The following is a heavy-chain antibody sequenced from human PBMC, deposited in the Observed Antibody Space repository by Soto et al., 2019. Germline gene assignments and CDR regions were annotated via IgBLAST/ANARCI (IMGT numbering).Heavy chain of an antibody. V-gene: IGHV4-39*01. CDR2: IYYSGST. CDR3: ARQPRILTGYSGHVDY. CDR1: GGSISSSSYY. D-gene: IGHD3-9*01. J-gene: IGHJ4*02. Sequence: QLQLQESGPGLVKPSETLSLTCTVSGGSISSSSYYWGWIRQPLGKGLDWIGRIYYSGSTYYNPSLKSRVTTSVDTSKNQFSLQLSSVTAADTAVYYGARQPRILTGYSGHVDYWGQGTLVTVSS.